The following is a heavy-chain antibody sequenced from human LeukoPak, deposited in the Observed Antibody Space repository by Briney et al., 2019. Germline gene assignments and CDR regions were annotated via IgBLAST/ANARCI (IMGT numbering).Heavy chain of an antibody. V-gene: IGHV1-3*01. CDR2: INAGNGNT. D-gene: IGHD2-15*01. J-gene: IGHJ6*02. Sequence: GASVKVSCKASGYTFTSYGISWVRQAPGQRLEWMGWINAGNGNTKYSQKFQGRVTITRDTSASTAYMELSSLRSEDTAVYYCARGDCSGGSCYEPYYYGMDVWGQGTTVTVSS. CDR3: ARGDCSGGSCYEPYYYGMDV. CDR1: GYTFTSYG.